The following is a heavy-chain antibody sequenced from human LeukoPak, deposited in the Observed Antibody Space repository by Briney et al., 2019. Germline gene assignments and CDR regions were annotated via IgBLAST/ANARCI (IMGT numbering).Heavy chain of an antibody. CDR1: GYTFTGYY. CDR2: INPNSGGT. D-gene: IGHD3-9*01. CDR3: ARADYDILTGPINYCYMDV. V-gene: IGHV1-2*02. J-gene: IGHJ6*03. Sequence: GASVKVSCKASGYTFTGYYMHWVRQAPGQGREWMGWINPNSGGTNYAQKFQGRVTMTRDTSISTAYMELSRLRSDDTAVYYCARADYDILTGPINYCYMDVWGKGTTVTVSS.